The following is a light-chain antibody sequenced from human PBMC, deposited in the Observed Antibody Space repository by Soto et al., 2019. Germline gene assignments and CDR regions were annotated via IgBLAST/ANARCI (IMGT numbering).Light chain of an antibody. CDR1: QSVSINS. V-gene: IGKV3-20*01. J-gene: IGKJ2*01. CDR3: QQYGNSPYT. Sequence: EIVLTQSPGTLSLSPGDRATLSCRASQSVSINSLAWYQQHPGQAPRLLIYGASSRATGIPDRFSGSGSGTDFTLAISRLEPEDFAVYYCQQYGNSPYTFGQGTNLEIK. CDR2: GAS.